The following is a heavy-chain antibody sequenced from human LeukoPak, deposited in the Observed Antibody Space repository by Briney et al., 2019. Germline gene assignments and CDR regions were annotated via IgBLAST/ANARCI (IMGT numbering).Heavy chain of an antibody. CDR3: ARGKQQLAGPYGMDV. CDR1: GGSISSGGYS. V-gene: IGHV4-30-2*01. Sequence: SQTLSLTCAVSGGSISSGGYSWSWIRQPPGKGLGWIGFIYHSGSTHYNPSLKSRVTISVDRSKNQFSLKLSSVTAADTAVYCCARGKQQLAGPYGMDVWGQGTTVTVSS. J-gene: IGHJ6*02. D-gene: IGHD6-13*01. CDR2: IYHSGST.